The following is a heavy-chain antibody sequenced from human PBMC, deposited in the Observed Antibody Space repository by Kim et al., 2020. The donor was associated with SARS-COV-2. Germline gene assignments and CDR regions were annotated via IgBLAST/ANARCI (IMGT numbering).Heavy chain of an antibody. D-gene: IGHD3-3*01. CDR3: ARGITIFGVVTNGMDV. V-gene: IGHV4-34*09. Sequence: NSNPSLQSRVTKSVATSKSQFSLQLSSVTAADTAVYYCARGITIFGVVTNGMDVWGQGTTVTVSS. J-gene: IGHJ6*02.